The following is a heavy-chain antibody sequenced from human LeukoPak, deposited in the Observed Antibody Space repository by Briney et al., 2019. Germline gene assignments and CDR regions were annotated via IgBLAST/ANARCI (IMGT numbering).Heavy chain of an antibody. D-gene: IGHD5-24*01. Sequence: GGSLRLSCAASGCTFSNYEMHWVRQAPGKGLEWVSYISSSSSTIYYADSVKGRFTISRDNAKNSLYLQMNSLRAEDTAVYYCAREGGGYNNRGFDYWGQGTLVTVSS. CDR2: ISSSSSTI. J-gene: IGHJ4*02. CDR3: AREGGGYNNRGFDY. V-gene: IGHV3-48*01. CDR1: GCTFSNYE.